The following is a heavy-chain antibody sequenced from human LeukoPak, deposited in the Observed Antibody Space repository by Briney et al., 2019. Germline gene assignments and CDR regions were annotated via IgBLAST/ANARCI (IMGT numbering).Heavy chain of an antibody. D-gene: IGHD1-26*01. CDR2: IKQDGSEK. V-gene: IGHV3-7*01. Sequence: QPGGSLRLSCAASGCTFSSYWMSWVRQAPGKGLEWVANIKQDGSEKYYVDSVKGRFTISRDNAKNSLYLQMNSLRAEDTAVYYCARDRSYYGYWGQGTLVTVSS. CDR1: GCTFSSYW. J-gene: IGHJ4*02. CDR3: ARDRSYYGY.